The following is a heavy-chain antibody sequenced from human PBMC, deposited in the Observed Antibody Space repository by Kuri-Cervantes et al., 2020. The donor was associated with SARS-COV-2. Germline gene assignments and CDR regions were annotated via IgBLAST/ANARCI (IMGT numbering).Heavy chain of an antibody. CDR1: GFTFSSYE. CDR3: ARDSCSSTSCYHYYMDV. Sequence: GGSLRLSCAASGFTFSSYEMNWVRQAPGKGMEWVSYISSSVSTIYYADSVKGRFTISRDNAKNSLYLQMNSLRAEDTAVYYCARDSCSSTSCYHYYMDVWGKGTTVTVSS. D-gene: IGHD2-2*01. J-gene: IGHJ6*03. V-gene: IGHV3-48*03. CDR2: ISSSVSTI.